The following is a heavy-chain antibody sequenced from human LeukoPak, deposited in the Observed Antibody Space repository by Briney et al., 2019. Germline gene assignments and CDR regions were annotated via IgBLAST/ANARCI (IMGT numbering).Heavy chain of an antibody. V-gene: IGHV3-48*03. Sequence: GGSLRLSCAASGFTFSNYDMNWVRQAPGKGLEWVSYISSSGSTIYYADSVKGRFTISRDNAKNSLYLQMNSLRAEDTAVYYCARSADYWYFDLWGRGTLVIVSS. CDR1: GFTFSNYD. CDR3: ARSADYWYFDL. J-gene: IGHJ2*01. CDR2: ISSSGSTI.